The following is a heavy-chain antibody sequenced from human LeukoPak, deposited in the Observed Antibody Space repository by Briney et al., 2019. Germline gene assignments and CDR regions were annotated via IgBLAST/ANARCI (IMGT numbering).Heavy chain of an antibody. CDR2: ISSGSSYI. D-gene: IGHD1-7*01. V-gene: IGHV3-21*01. J-gene: IGHJ4*02. CDR1: GFTFGPYS. CDR3: ARDDDWNYEDY. Sequence: GGSLSLSCAASGFTFGPYSLTWAGQAPGRGLGWVSSISSGSSYIYYADSMKGRFTISRDNAKNSLYLQMSSLRAEDTAVYYCARDDDWNYEDYWGQGTLVTVSS.